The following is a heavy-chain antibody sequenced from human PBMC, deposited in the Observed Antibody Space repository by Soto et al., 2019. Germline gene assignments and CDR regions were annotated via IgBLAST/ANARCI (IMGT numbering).Heavy chain of an antibody. CDR3: ARADCSSTSCYLESDYYYYGMDV. V-gene: IGHV1-3*01. D-gene: IGHD2-2*01. J-gene: IGHJ6*02. CDR2: INAGNGNT. Sequence: ASVKVSCKASGYTFTSYAMHWVRQAPGQRLEWMGWINAGNGNTKYSQKFQGRVTITRDTSTSTAYMELSSLRSEDTAVYYCARADCSSTSCYLESDYYYYGMDVWGQGTTVTVSS. CDR1: GYTFTSYA.